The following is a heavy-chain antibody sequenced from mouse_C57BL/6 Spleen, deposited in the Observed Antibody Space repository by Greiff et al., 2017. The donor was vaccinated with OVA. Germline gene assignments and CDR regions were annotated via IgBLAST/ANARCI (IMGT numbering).Heavy chain of an antibody. V-gene: IGHV2-5*01. CDR2: IWRGGST. D-gene: IGHD2-3*01. J-gene: IGHJ3*01. Sequence: VQVVESGPGLVQPSQSLSITCTVSGFSLTSYGVHWVRQSPGKGLEWLGVIWRGGSTDYNAAFMSRLSITKDNSKSQVFFKMNSLQADDTAIYYCAKTDGYSAWFAYWGQGTLVTVSA. CDR3: AKTDGYSAWFAY. CDR1: GFSLTSYG.